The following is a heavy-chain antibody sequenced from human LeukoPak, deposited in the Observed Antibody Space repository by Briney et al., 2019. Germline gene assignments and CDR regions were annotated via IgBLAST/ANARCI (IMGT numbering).Heavy chain of an antibody. V-gene: IGHV1-69*05. Sequence: GASVKVSCKASGGTFSSYAISWVRQAPGQGLEWMGGIIPIFGTANYAQKFQGRVTITTDESTSTAYMELSSLTSEDTAVYYCVTLGGGVPIAIVDYWGQGTLVTVSS. D-gene: IGHD3-16*01. J-gene: IGHJ4*02. CDR3: VTLGGGVPIAIVDY. CDR1: GGTFSSYA. CDR2: IIPIFGTA.